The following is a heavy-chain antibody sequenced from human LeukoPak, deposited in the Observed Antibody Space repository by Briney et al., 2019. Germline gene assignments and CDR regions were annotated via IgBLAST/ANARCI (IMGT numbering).Heavy chain of an antibody. J-gene: IGHJ4*02. D-gene: IGHD6-19*01. CDR1: GFAFSVYE. CDR2: ISSSGGTR. V-gene: IGHV3-48*03. Sequence: PGGSLRLSCAASGFAFSVYEMYWVRQAAGKGLEWVSYISSSGGTRYYADSVKGRFTISRDNAKNSLYLQMNSLRAEDTAVYYCATLTVASSFDYWGQGTLVTVSS. CDR3: ATLTVASSFDY.